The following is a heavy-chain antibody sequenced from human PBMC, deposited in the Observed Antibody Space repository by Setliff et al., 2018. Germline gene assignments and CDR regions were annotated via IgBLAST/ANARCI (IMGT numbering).Heavy chain of an antibody. D-gene: IGHD6-19*01. Sequence: SETLSLTCAVSGYSISSGYYWGWIRQPPGKGLEWIGSIYHSGSTYYNPSLKSRVTISVDTSKNQFSLKVSSVTAADTAVYYCARENRYSSGWYSYYYGMDVWGQGTTVTVSS. V-gene: IGHV4-38-2*02. J-gene: IGHJ6*02. CDR1: GYSISSGYY. CDR2: IYHSGST. CDR3: ARENRYSSGWYSYYYGMDV.